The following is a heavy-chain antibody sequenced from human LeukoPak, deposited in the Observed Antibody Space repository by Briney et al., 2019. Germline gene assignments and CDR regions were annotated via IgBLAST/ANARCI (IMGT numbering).Heavy chain of an antibody. J-gene: IGHJ4*02. D-gene: IGHD5-24*01. Sequence: GGSLRLSCAASGFTFDNYAMSWVRQAPGKGLEWVSAITGSGDDTYHADSVKGRFTISRDNSKNTLYLQMNSLRAEDTAVYYCAKGSRDSRPYYFDFWGQEILVTVSS. CDR3: AKGSRDSRPYYFDF. CDR1: GFTFDNYA. CDR2: ITGSGDDT. V-gene: IGHV3-23*01.